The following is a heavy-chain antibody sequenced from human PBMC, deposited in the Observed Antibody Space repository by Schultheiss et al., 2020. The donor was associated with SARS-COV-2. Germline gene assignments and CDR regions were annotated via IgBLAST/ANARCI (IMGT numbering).Heavy chain of an antibody. CDR3: AQTLVATDFNWFDP. CDR1: GGTFSSYA. V-gene: IGHV1-69*05. Sequence: SVKVSCKASGGTFSSYAISWVRQAPGQGLEWMGGIIPIFGTANYAQKFQGRVTITRDTSTSTAYMELRSLRSDDTAVYYCAQTLVATDFNWFDPWGQGTLVTVSS. J-gene: IGHJ5*02. D-gene: IGHD5-12*01. CDR2: IIPIFGTA.